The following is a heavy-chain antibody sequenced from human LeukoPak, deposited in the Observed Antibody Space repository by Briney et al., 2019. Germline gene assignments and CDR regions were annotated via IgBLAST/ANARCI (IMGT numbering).Heavy chain of an antibody. J-gene: IGHJ4*02. CDR3: AREHPDGYFDY. V-gene: IGHV3-21*01. CDR1: GFTFSSYS. CDR2: ISSSSSYI. Sequence: GSLRLYCAASGFTFSSYSMNWVRQAPGQGLEWVSSISSSSSYIYYADSVKGRFTISRDNAKNSLYLQMNSLRAEDTAVYYCAREHPDGYFDYWGQGTLVTVSS.